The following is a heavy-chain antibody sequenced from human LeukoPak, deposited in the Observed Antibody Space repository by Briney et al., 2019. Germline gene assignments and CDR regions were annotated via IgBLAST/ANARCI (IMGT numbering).Heavy chain of an antibody. CDR2: ISYDGSNK. Sequence: GGSLRLSCAASGFTFSSYAMHWVRQALGKGLEWVAVISYDGSNKYYADSVKGRFTISRDNSKNTLYLQMNSLRAEDTAVYYCAREEAATPVFDYWGQGTLVTVSS. V-gene: IGHV3-30-3*01. D-gene: IGHD2-15*01. CDR3: AREEAATPVFDY. CDR1: GFTFSSYA. J-gene: IGHJ4*02.